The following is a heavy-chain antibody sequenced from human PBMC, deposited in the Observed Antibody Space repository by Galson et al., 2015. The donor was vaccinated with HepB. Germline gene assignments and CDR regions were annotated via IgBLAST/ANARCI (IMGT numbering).Heavy chain of an antibody. CDR1: GGTFNIYS. D-gene: IGHD1-14*01. Sequence: SVKVSCKASGGTFNIYSLSWVRQAPGQGLEWMGRIIPSLRITNYAQKFQGRATISAANSTGIAYMELSSLSYEDTAVYFCATIPGGLKIVYGMDVWGQGTTVIVSS. J-gene: IGHJ6*02. CDR3: ATIPGGLKIVYGMDV. V-gene: IGHV1-69*02. CDR2: IIPSLRIT.